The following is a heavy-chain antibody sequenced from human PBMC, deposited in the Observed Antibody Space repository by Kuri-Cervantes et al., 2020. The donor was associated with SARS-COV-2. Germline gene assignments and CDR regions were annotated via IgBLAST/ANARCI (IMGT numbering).Heavy chain of an antibody. Sequence: GESLKISCAASGFTFSDYYMSWIRQAPGKGLEWVSYISSSGSTICYADSVKGRFTISRDNSKNTLYLQMNSLRAEDTAVYYCAREVVTPYNWFDPWGQGTLVTVSS. CDR3: AREVVTPYNWFDP. J-gene: IGHJ5*02. CDR2: ISSSGSTI. D-gene: IGHD2-21*02. CDR1: GFTFSDYY. V-gene: IGHV3-11*04.